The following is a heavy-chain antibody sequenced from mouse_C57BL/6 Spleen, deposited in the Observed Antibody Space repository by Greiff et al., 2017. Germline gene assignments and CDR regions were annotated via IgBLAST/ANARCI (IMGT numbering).Heavy chain of an antibody. CDR1: YFAFMASS. V-gene: IGHV1-49*01. D-gene: IGHD2-4*01. Sequence: LQQSGAELVRPGSSVKLSCKASYFAFMASSMNWVKQRPGNGLEWIGSFTMYSDATDYSENLKGKATLTGNTSTGTAYMELSSLTPEDSAVYYCGGSAGLRRGFAYWGQGTLVTVSA. CDR2: FTMYSDAT. J-gene: IGHJ3*01. CDR3: GGSAGLRRGFAY.